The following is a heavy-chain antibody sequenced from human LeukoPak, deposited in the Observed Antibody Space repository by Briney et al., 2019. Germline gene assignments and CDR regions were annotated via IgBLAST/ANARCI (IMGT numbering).Heavy chain of an antibody. D-gene: IGHD3-3*01. CDR1: RFTFSIYG. CDR3: AKGAAFLEWLSPEPDY. J-gene: IGHJ4*02. V-gene: IGHV3-30*02. CDR2: IRYDGSNK. Sequence: GGSLRLSCAASRFTFSIYGMHWVRQAPGKGLEWVAFIRYDGSNKYYADSVKGRFTISRDNSKNTLYLQMNSLRAEDTAVYYCAKGAAFLEWLSPEPDYWGQGTLVTVSS.